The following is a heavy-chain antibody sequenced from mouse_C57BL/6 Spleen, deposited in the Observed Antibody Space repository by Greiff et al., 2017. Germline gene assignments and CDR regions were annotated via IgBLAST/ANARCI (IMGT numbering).Heavy chain of an antibody. Sequence: VKLVESGPGLLQSSQSLSLSCSFSGFSLSTSGMGVSWIRQPSGKGLVWLANIYWADDKRYDPSLKSRLTISKDTSSNQVFLKITSVDTADTATYYCVRSSYYYVRSLYAMDYWGQGTSVTVSS. CDR2: IYWADDK. CDR3: VRSSYYYVRSLYAMDY. D-gene: IGHD1-1*01. V-gene: IGHV8-12*01. J-gene: IGHJ4*01. CDR1: GFSLSTSGMG.